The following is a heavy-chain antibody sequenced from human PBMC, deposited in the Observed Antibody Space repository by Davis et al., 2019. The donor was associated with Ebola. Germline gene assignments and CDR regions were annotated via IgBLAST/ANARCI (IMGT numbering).Heavy chain of an antibody. CDR1: GLTFSSYW. V-gene: IGHV3-7*03. CDR3: ARDYDSSGYYYYYYGMDV. D-gene: IGHD3-22*01. J-gene: IGHJ6*02. CDR2: IKQDGSEK. Sequence: GESLKISCAASGLTFSSYWMSWVRQAPGKGLEWVANIKQDGSEKYYVDSVKGRFTISRDNAKNSLYLQMNSLRAEDTAVYYCARDYDSSGYYYYYYGMDVWGQGTTVTVSS.